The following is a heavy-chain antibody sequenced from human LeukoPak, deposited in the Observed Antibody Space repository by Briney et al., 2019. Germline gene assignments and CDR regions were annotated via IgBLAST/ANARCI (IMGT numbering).Heavy chain of an antibody. Sequence: PGGSLRLSCAASGFTFSSYVMTWVRQAPGKGLEGVSGISGSGDNTWYADSVKGRFTISRDNSKKTLDLQMKGLRAEDTAVYYCVKDSVVVAGLVNYFDYWGQGTLVTVSS. CDR3: VKDSVVVAGLVNYFDY. CDR1: GFTFSSYV. CDR2: ISGSGDNT. J-gene: IGHJ4*02. D-gene: IGHD6-19*01. V-gene: IGHV3-23*01.